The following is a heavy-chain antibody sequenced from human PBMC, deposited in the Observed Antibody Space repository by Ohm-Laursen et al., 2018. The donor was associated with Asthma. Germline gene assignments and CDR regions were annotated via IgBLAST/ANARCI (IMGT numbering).Heavy chain of an antibody. V-gene: IGHV3-21*01. J-gene: IGHJ4*02. CDR1: GYTFSRYS. CDR3: ARDFRFDWNY. Sequence: SLRLSCAASGYTFSRYSIHWVRQIPGKGLEWVASISTASSFIYYADSVRGRFTTSRDNARNSVYLQLNSLRAEDTAVYYCARDFRFDWNYWGQGSLVTVSS. D-gene: IGHD3-9*01. CDR2: ISTASSFI.